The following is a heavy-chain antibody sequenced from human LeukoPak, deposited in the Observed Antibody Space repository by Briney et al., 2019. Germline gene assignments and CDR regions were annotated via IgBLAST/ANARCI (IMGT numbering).Heavy chain of an antibody. D-gene: IGHD1-26*01. Sequence: ASVKVSCKASGYTLTGYYMHWVRQAPGQGLEWMGAINLSAGTTNYAQKFQGRVTMTRDMSTSTVYMELSSLTSEDTAVYYCAREMGVGSTMGYFYYWGQGTLVTVSS. CDR1: GYTLTGYY. CDR2: INLSAGTT. V-gene: IGHV1-46*01. J-gene: IGHJ4*02. CDR3: AREMGVGSTMGYFYY.